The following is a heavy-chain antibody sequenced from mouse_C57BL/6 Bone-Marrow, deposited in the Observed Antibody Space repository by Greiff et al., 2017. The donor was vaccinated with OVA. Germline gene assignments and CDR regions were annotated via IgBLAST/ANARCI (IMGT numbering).Heavy chain of an antibody. CDR2: ISGGGGNT. Sequence: EVKLMESGGGLVKPGGSLKLSCAASGFTFSSYTMSWVRQTPEKRLEWVATISGGGGNTYYPDSVKGRFTISRDNAKNTLYLQMSSLRSEDTALYYCASPSSYYAMDYWGQGTSVTVSS. J-gene: IGHJ4*01. CDR1: GFTFSSYT. CDR3: ASPSSYYAMDY. D-gene: IGHD1-1*01. V-gene: IGHV5-9*01.